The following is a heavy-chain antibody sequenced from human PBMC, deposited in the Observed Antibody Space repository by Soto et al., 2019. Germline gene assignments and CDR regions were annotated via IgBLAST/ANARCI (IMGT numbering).Heavy chain of an antibody. V-gene: IGHV4-34*01. Sequence: SETLSLTCAVYGGSFSGYYWSWIRQAPGKGLEWIGEINHSGSTNYNPSLKSRVTISVDTSKNQFSLKLSSVTAADTAVYYCASIYCSGGTCYSEWNWFDPWGQGTLVTVSS. CDR1: GGSFSGYY. D-gene: IGHD2-15*01. CDR2: INHSGST. CDR3: ASIYCSGGTCYSEWNWFDP. J-gene: IGHJ5*02.